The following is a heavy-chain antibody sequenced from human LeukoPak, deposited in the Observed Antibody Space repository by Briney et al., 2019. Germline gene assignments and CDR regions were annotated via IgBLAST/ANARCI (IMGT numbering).Heavy chain of an antibody. Sequence: SQTLSLTCTVSGGSISDGGYYWSWIRQHPGKGLEWIGYIYDSGTTYYSPALQSRVTISVDTSDNKFSLKLRTLTAADTAVYYCARGGDRRGFDYWGQGTLVTVSS. CDR1: GGSISDGGYY. CDR3: ARGGDRRGFDY. J-gene: IGHJ4*02. CDR2: IYDSGTT. D-gene: IGHD1-14*01. V-gene: IGHV4-31*03.